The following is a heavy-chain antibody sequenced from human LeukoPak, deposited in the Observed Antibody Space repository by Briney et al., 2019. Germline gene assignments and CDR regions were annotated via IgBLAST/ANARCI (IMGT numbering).Heavy chain of an antibody. CDR3: AKFDRGLQTYDAFDI. D-gene: IGHD4-11*01. J-gene: IGHJ3*02. CDR2: IRYDGSNK. Sequence: GGSLRLSCAASGFTFSTYSMNWVRQAPGKGLEWVAFIRYDGSNKYYADSVKGRFTISRDNSKNTLYLQMNSLRAEDTAVYYCAKFDRGLQTYDAFDIWGQGTMVTVSS. V-gene: IGHV3-30*02. CDR1: GFTFSTYS.